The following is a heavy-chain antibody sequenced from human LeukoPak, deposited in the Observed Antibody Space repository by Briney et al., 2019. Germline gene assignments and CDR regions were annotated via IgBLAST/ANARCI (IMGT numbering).Heavy chain of an antibody. J-gene: IGHJ3*01. CDR3: SAGEGYYDSSDYYSAWAFNV. CDR2: IYSDNT. Sequence: GGSLRLSCTVSGFTVSSNSMSWVRQAPGKGLEWVSFIYSDNTHYSDSVKGRFTISRDNSKNTLYLQMNSLRAEDTAVYYCSAGEGYYDSSDYYSAWAFNVWGQGTMVTVSS. CDR1: GFTVSSNS. D-gene: IGHD3-22*01. V-gene: IGHV3-53*01.